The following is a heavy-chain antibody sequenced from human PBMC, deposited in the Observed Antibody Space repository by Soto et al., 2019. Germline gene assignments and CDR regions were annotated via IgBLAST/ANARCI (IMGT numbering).Heavy chain of an antibody. CDR3: ATVHTAMVYYYYGIDV. D-gene: IGHD5-18*01. J-gene: IGHJ6*02. CDR2: IIPIFGTA. V-gene: IGHV1-69*12. CDR1: GGTFSSYA. Sequence: QVQLVQSGAEVKKPGSSVKVSGKASGGTFSSYAISWVRQAPGQGLEWMGGIIPIFGTANYAQKFQGRVTITADESTSTAYMELSSLRSEDTAVYYCATVHTAMVYYYYGIDVWGQGTTVTVSS.